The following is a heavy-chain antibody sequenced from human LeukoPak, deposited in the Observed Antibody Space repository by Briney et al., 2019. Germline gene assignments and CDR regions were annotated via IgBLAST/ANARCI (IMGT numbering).Heavy chain of an antibody. J-gene: IGHJ4*02. D-gene: IGHD5-18*01. CDR2: ISYDGSNK. Sequence: PGGSLRLSCAASGFTFSSYAMHWVRQAPGKGLEWVAVISYDGSNKYYADSVKGRFTISRDNSKNTLYLQMNSLRAEDTAVYYCVKPYVDTHPFDYWGQGTLVTVSS. V-gene: IGHV3-30-3*01. CDR1: GFTFSSYA. CDR3: VKPYVDTHPFDY.